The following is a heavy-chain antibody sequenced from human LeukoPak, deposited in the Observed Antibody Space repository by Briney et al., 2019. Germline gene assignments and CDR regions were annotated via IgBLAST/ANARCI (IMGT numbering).Heavy chain of an antibody. J-gene: IGHJ4*02. V-gene: IGHV3-7*01. CDR2: IKQDGSEK. Sequence: GGSLRLSCAASGFTFSRYWMLWVRQAPGKGLEWVANIKQDGSEKYYVDSVKGRFTISRDNAKNPLYLQMNSLRAEDTAVYYCGREGYYDSSLDYWGQGDLGTVSS. CDR3: GREGYYDSSLDY. D-gene: IGHD3-22*01. CDR1: GFTFSRYW.